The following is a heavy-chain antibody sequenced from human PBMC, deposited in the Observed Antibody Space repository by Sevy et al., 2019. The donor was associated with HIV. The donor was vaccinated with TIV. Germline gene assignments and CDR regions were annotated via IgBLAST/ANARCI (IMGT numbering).Heavy chain of an antibody. V-gene: IGHV4-59*01. CDR1: GGSISAYH. Sequence: WETLSLTCTVSGGSISAYHWSWIQQPPGKGLEYIGYIHYTGTTNYNPSLKSRVTISVDTSKNQFSLKLSSVTAADTDLYYCARAPPVRSGDDSLNWFDPWGQGTLVTVSS. D-gene: IGHD5-12*01. J-gene: IGHJ5*02. CDR3: ARAPPVRSGDDSLNWFDP. CDR2: IHYTGTT.